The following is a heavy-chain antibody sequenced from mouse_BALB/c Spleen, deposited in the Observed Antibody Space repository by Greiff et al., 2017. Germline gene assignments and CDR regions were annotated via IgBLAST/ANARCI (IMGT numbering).Heavy chain of an antibody. CDR1: GYSFTGYN. D-gene: IGHD1-1*02. CDR2: IDTYYGGT. V-gene: IGHV1S135*01. CDR3: ARYGHYWDFDV. J-gene: IGHJ1*01. Sequence: EVQLLQSGPGLVKPGASLKLSCTASGYSFTGYNMNWVQQSNGKSLEWIGYIDTYYGGTSYNQKFKGKATLTVDKSSSTAYMQLNSLTSEDSAVYYCARYGHYWDFDVWGAGTTVTVSS.